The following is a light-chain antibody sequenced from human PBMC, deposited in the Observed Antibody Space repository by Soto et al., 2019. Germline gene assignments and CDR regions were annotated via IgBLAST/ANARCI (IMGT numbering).Light chain of an antibody. V-gene: IGLV2-23*01. CDR2: EGT. CDR3: CSYAGPSTI. Sequence: QSVLTQPASVSGSPGQSITISCTGTSSDVGSYNFVSWFQQHPGKVPKLIIYEGTERPSGVSNRFSAPKSGNTASLTISGLQPDDEADYYCCSYAGPSTIFGGGTNLTVL. J-gene: IGLJ2*01. CDR1: SSDVGSYNF.